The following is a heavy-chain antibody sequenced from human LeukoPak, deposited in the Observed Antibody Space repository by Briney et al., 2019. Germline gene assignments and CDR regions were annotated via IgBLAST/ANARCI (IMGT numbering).Heavy chain of an antibody. CDR3: AKVGDYGDYSEYFQH. CDR1: GFTFDDYA. Sequence: GGSLRLSCAASGFTFDDYAMHWVRQAPGKGLEWVSGISWNSGSIGYADSVKGRFTISRDNAKNSLYLHMNSLRAEDTALYYCAKVGDYGDYSEYFQHWGQGTLVTVSS. D-gene: IGHD4-17*01. J-gene: IGHJ1*01. V-gene: IGHV3-9*01. CDR2: ISWNSGSI.